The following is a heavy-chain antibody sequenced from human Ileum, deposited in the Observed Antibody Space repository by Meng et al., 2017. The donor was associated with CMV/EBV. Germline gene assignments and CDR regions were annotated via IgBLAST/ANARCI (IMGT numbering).Heavy chain of an antibody. CDR1: GYTFTANH. CDR3: VRESWYFDF. D-gene: IGHD6-13*01. CDR2: IDPQDGGT. J-gene: IGHJ4*02. Sequence: VRLVQSGNEVKKPVASVKFSCKTSGYTFTANHFHWVRQAPGQGLGWMGWIDPQDGGTYFAQKFQDRVTLTRETSITTAYMELSGLTSDDTAIYYCVRESWYFDFWGEGTLVTVSS. V-gene: IGHV1-2*02.